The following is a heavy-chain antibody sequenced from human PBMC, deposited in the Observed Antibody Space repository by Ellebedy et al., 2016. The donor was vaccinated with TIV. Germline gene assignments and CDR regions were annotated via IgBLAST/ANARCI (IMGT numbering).Heavy chain of an antibody. Sequence: GESLKISCAASGFTFDDYTMHWVRQAPGKGLEWFSLISWDGGSTYYADSVKGRFTISRDNAKNTLYLQMNSLRAEDTAVYYCARDLSATGFDYWGQGTLVTVSS. J-gene: IGHJ4*02. CDR2: ISWDGGST. D-gene: IGHD5-12*01. CDR3: ARDLSATGFDY. V-gene: IGHV3-43*01. CDR1: GFTFDDYT.